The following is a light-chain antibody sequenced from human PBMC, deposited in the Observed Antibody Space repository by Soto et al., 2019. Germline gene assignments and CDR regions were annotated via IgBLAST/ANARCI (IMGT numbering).Light chain of an antibody. Sequence: EIVLTQSPGTLSLSPGERATLSSRASHNVSYLAWYQHKPGQAPRLLIYDASTRATAIPDRFSGSGSGTDFTLTISSLEPEDFAVYYCQQYGTSPYAFGQGTKLEIK. J-gene: IGKJ2*01. CDR3: QQYGTSPYA. CDR1: HNVSY. V-gene: IGKV3-20*01. CDR2: DAS.